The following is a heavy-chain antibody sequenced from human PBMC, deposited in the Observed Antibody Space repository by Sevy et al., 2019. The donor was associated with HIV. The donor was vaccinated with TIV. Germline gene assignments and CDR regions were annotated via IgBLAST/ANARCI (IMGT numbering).Heavy chain of an antibody. CDR3: ARDSSHYYDSGSYYKTNVAGSAWFDP. CDR2: VHHGGST. CDR1: GYSINRNTY. Sequence: PESLSLTCTVSGYSINRNTYWGWIRHPPGKGLQWLGSVHHGGSTYYNPSLKSRVTLSTDTSKNQFSLKLNSVTVADAAVYFCARDSSHYYDSGSYYKTNVAGSAWFDPWGQGTLVTVSS. D-gene: IGHD3-10*01. V-gene: IGHV4-38-2*02. J-gene: IGHJ5*02.